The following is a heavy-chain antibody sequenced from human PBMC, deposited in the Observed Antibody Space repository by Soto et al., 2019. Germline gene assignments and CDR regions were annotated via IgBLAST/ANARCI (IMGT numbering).Heavy chain of an antibody. V-gene: IGHV4-31*03. Sequence: TVSGGSISSGGYYWSWIRQHPGKGLEWIGYIYYSGSTYYNPSLKSRVTISVDTSKNQFSLKLSSVTAADTAVYYCARDSIRIAAAGTDYYYGMDVWGQGTTVTVSS. CDR2: IYYSGST. CDR1: GGSISSGGYY. J-gene: IGHJ6*02. CDR3: ARDSIRIAAAGTDYYYGMDV. D-gene: IGHD6-13*01.